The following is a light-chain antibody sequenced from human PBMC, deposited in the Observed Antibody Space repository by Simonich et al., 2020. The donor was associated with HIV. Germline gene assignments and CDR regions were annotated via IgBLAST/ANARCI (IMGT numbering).Light chain of an antibody. CDR2: KDR. J-gene: IGLJ3*02. Sequence: SYELTQPPSVSVSPGQTARITCSGDVLAKKYARWFQQKSGQAPVLVIYKDRERPSVIPERFSGSSSGATVTLTISGAQVEDEADYYCYSASDNNRVFGGGTKLTVL. V-gene: IGLV3-27*01. CDR1: VLAKKY. CDR3: YSASDNNRV.